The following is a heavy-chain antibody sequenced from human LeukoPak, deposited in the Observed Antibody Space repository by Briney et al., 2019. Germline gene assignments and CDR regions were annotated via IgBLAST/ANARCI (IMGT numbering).Heavy chain of an antibody. D-gene: IGHD6-13*01. CDR2: FDPEDGET. CDR3: ATVGVSSWSLGY. V-gene: IGHV1-24*01. Sequence: GASVKVSCKVSGYTLTKLSMHWVRQAPGKGLEWMGGFDPEDGETIYAQKFQGRVTMTEDTSTDTAYMELSSLRSEDTAVYYCATVGVSSWSLGYWGQGTLVTVSS. J-gene: IGHJ4*02. CDR1: GYTLTKLS.